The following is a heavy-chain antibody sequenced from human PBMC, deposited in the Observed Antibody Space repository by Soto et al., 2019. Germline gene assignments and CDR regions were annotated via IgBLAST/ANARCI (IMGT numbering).Heavy chain of an antibody. CDR3: VRGGGGGLFDP. J-gene: IGHJ5*02. V-gene: IGHV3-11*06. CDR1: GFTFGDSY. D-gene: IGHD2-15*01. CDR2: ISPGSRYP. Sequence: GGSLLSCAGSGFTFGDSYMSWIRQAPGKGLEWLSYISPGSRYPAYADSVKGRFTISRDNAKRSLYLQMMSLTAEDTAIYYCVRGGGGGLFDPWGQGTMVTVSS.